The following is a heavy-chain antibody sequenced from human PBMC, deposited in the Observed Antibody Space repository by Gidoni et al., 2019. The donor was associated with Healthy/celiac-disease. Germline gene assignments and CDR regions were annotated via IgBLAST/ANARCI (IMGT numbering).Heavy chain of an antibody. J-gene: IGHJ4*02. Sequence: EVQLVESGGGLVKPGGSLRLSCAASGFTFSSYSMNWVRQAPGKGLEWVSSISSSSSYIYYADSVKGRFTISRDNAKNSLYLQMNSLRAEDTAVYYCARERRAAAGTSYFDYWGQGTLVTVSS. CDR1: GFTFSSYS. D-gene: IGHD6-13*01. CDR3: ARERRAAAGTSYFDY. CDR2: ISSSSSYI. V-gene: IGHV3-21*01.